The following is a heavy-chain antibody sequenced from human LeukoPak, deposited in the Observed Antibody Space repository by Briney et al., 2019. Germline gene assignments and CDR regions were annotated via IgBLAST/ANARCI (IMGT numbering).Heavy chain of an antibody. CDR1: GGSISRNS. CDR2: VDYSGSI. V-gene: IGHV4-59*01. CDR3: ARGNRRNDYVWASYRYSGDVFDI. J-gene: IGHJ3*02. Sequence: SETLSLTCTVSGGSISRNSWNWIRQSPGEGLEWIGYVDYSGSINYNPSLTSRVTISLDTSKNQFFLTLTSVTGADTAVYYCARGNRRNDYVWASYRYSGDVFDIWGRGTIVTVSS. D-gene: IGHD3-16*02.